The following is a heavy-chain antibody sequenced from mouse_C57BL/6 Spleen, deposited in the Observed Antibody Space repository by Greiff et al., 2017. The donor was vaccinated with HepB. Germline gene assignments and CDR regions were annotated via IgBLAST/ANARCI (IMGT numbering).Heavy chain of an antibody. Sequence: VQLQQSGAELVRPGTSVKVSCKASGYAFTNYLIEWVKQRPGQGLEWIGVINPGSGGTNYNEKFKGKATLTADKSSSTAYMQLSSLTSEDSAVYFCARGLRRDFDYGGQGTTLTVSS. CDR1: GYAFTNYL. J-gene: IGHJ2*01. V-gene: IGHV1-54*01. CDR3: ARGLRRDFDY. CDR2: INPGSGGT. D-gene: IGHD2-2*01.